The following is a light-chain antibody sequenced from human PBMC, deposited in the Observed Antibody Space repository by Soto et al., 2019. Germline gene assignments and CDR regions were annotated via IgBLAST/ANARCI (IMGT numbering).Light chain of an antibody. CDR3: QSFDSSLPGV. Sequence: QSVLTQPPSVSGAPGQRVTISCTGSSSNIGAGYDVHWYQQLPGTAPKLLIYNNNHRPSGVPDRFSGSKSGTSASLAIAGLQAEDEADYYCQSFDSSLPGVFGGGTKVTVL. CDR1: SSNIGAGYD. CDR2: NNN. J-gene: IGLJ3*02. V-gene: IGLV1-40*01.